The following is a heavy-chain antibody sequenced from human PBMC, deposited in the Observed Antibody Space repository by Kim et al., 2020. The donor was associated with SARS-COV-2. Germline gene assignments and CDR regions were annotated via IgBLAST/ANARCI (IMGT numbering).Heavy chain of an antibody. V-gene: IGHV3-9*01. J-gene: IGHJ6*02. Sequence: GGSLRLSCAASGFTFGDYAMHWVRQAPGKGLEWVSGISLNSGSIGYADSVKGRFTISRDNAKNSLHLQINSLRAEDTALYYCAKDLGGYYGSGSYFYYYYYGMDVWGQGTTVTVSS. CDR3: AKDLGGYYGSGSYFYYYYYGMDV. CDR2: ISLNSGSI. D-gene: IGHD3-10*01. CDR1: GFTFGDYA.